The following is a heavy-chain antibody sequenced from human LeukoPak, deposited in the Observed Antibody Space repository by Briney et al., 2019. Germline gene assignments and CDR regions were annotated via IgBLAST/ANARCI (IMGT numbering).Heavy chain of an antibody. CDR1: GFTFSSYG. D-gene: IGHD2-15*01. Sequence: GGSLRLSCAASGFTFSSYGMHWVRQAPGKGLEWVAVIWYDGSNRYYADPVKGRFTISRDNSKNTLYLQMNSLRAEDTAVYYCASETNCSGGSCYQTWGQGTLVTVSS. V-gene: IGHV3-33*01. CDR3: ASETNCSGGSCYQT. CDR2: IWYDGSNR. J-gene: IGHJ5*02.